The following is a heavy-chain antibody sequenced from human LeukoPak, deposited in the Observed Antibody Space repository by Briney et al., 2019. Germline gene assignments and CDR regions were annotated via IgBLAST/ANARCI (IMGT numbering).Heavy chain of an antibody. Sequence: SETLSFTCAVYGGSFSGYYWSWIRQPPGKGLEWIGEINHSGSTNYNPSLKSRVTISVDTSKNQFSLKLSSVTAADTAVYYCARGGGIAAAGTGYVYWGQGTLVTVSS. J-gene: IGHJ4*02. CDR2: INHSGST. CDR3: ARGGGIAAAGTGYVY. V-gene: IGHV4-34*01. D-gene: IGHD6-13*01. CDR1: GGSFSGYY.